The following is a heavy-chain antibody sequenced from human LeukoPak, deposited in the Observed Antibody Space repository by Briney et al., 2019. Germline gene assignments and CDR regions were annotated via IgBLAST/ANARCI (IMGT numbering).Heavy chain of an antibody. CDR2: IKQDGSEK. J-gene: IGHJ4*02. D-gene: IGHD4-17*01. CDR3: AGLTTVTTYYFDY. V-gene: IGHV3-7*01. CDR1: GFTFSSYW. Sequence: PGGSLRLTCAASGFTFSSYWMSWVRQAPGKGLEWVANIKQDGSEKYYVDSLKGRFTISRDNAKNSLYLQMNSLRAEDTAVYYCAGLTTVTTYYFDYWGQGTLVTVSS.